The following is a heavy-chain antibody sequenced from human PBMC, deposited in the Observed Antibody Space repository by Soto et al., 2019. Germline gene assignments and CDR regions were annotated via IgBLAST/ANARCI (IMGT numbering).Heavy chain of an antibody. J-gene: IGHJ6*02. D-gene: IGHD3-10*01. V-gene: IGHV1-2*02. CDR3: ARDRELLWFGELLSVYYYGMDV. CDR1: GYTFTGYY. CDR2: INPNSGGT. Sequence: ASVKVSCKASGYTFTGYYMHWVRQAPGQGLEWMGWINPNSGGTNYAQKFQGRVTMTRDTSISTAYMELSRLRSDDTAAYYCARDRELLWFGELLSVYYYGMDVWGQGTTVTVSS.